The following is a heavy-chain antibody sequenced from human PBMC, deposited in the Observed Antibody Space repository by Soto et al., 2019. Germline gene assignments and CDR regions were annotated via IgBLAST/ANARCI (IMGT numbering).Heavy chain of an antibody. D-gene: IGHD5-12*01. CDR1: GGSISSYY. CDR2: IDNSGNT. Sequence: SETLSLTCTVSGGSISSYYWSWVRQPPGKGLEWIAYIDNSGNTNYNPPLKSRVTISVDASKNQFSLKLSSVTAADTAVYYCARRTYSGSSYYFDYWGQETQVTVSS. CDR3: ARRTYSGSSYYFDY. V-gene: IGHV4-4*09. J-gene: IGHJ4*02.